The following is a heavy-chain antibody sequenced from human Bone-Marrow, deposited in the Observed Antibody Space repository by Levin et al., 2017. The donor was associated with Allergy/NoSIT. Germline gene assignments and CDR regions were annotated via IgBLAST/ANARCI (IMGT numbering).Heavy chain of an antibody. CDR3: ARGPPNNFDPSGSSRR. D-gene: IGHD3-22*01. CDR2: IKQDGSEK. Sequence: PGESLKIFCAASGFNFNNYWMSWVRQAPGKGLEWVANIKQDGSEKYYVDSVKGRLTISRDNAKNSLYLQMSSLRAEDTAVYYCARGPPNNFDPSGSSRRWGQGTLVTVSS. J-gene: IGHJ4*02. V-gene: IGHV3-7*04. CDR1: GFNFNNYW.